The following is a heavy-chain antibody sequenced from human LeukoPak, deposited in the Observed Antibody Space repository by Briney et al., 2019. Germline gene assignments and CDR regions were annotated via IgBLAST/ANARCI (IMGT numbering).Heavy chain of an antibody. CDR3: AKGSWRVWPYDFDY. CDR1: GFTFSSYA. V-gene: IGHV3-23*01. CDR2: ITGSAGGT. D-gene: IGHD5-12*01. Sequence: GGSLRLSCAASGFTFSSYAMGWVRQAPGKGLEWVSAITGSAGGTYYADSVKGRSAISRDNSKNTLYLDMNSLRAEDTAVYYCAKGSWRVWPYDFDYWGQGALVTASS. J-gene: IGHJ4*02.